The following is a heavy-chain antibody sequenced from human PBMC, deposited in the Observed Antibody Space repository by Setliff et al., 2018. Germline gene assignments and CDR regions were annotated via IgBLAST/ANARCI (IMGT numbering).Heavy chain of an antibody. CDR2: ISAYNGNT. D-gene: IGHD3-22*01. J-gene: IGHJ5*02. Sequence: ASVKVSCKASGYTFTSYGISWVRQAPGQGLEWMGWISAYNGNTNYAQKLQGRVTMTIDTSTSTAYMELRSLRSDDTAVYYCARVRYYYDSSGWFDPWGQGTLVTVSS. CDR3: ARVRYYYDSSGWFDP. CDR1: GYTFTSYG. V-gene: IGHV1-18*01.